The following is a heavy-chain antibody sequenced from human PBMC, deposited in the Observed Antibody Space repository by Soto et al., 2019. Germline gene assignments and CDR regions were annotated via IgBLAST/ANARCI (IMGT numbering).Heavy chain of an antibody. CDR2: ISAYNGNT. CDR3: ARDPRTSYFALYYGMDV. Sequence: ASVNVSCNASGYTFTGYYMHWVRHAPGQGLEWMGWISAYNGNTNYAQKLQCRVTMTTDTSTSTAYMELRSLRSDDTAVYYCARDPRTSYFALYYGMDVWGQGTTVTVSS. D-gene: IGHD3-9*01. J-gene: IGHJ6*02. CDR1: GYTFTGYY. V-gene: IGHV1-18*04.